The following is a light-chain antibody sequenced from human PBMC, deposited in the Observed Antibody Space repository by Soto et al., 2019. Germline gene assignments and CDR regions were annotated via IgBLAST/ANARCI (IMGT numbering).Light chain of an antibody. CDR3: QQFRSSPPT. CDR2: GVS. J-gene: IGKJ1*01. CDR1: QTVSINY. V-gene: IGKV3-20*01. Sequence: EIVLTQSPGTVSLSPGDRATLSCRASQTVSINYVAWYQQKPGQAPRFLIYGVSTRATGIPDRFSGSGSGTDFTLTISSLEPEDFAVYYCQQFRSSPPTFGQGTKVEIK.